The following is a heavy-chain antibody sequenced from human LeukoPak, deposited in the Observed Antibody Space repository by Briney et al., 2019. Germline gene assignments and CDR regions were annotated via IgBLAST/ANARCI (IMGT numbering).Heavy chain of an antibody. Sequence: LGESLKISCKASGYTFTSYGISWVRQAPGQGLEWMGWISAYNGNTNYAQKLQGRVTITADKSTSTAYMELSSLRSEDTAVYYCARGPELEPFDYWGQGTLVTVSS. CDR1: GYTFTSYG. J-gene: IGHJ4*02. CDR3: ARGPELEPFDY. V-gene: IGHV1-18*01. D-gene: IGHD1-1*01. CDR2: ISAYNGNT.